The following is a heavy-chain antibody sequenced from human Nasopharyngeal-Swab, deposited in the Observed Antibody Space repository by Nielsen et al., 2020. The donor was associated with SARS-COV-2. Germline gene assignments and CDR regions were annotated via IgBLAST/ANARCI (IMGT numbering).Heavy chain of an antibody. CDR3: TRASYGGNGSPDY. D-gene: IGHD4-23*01. CDR2: IRSKAYGGTT. J-gene: IGHJ4*02. V-gene: IGHV3-49*03. Sequence: GGSLRLSCTASGFTFGDYAMSWSRQAPGKGLEWVGFIRSKAYGGTTEYAASVKGRFTISRDDSKSIAYLQMNSLKTEDTAVYYCTRASYGGNGSPDYWGQGTLVTVSS. CDR1: GFTFGDYA.